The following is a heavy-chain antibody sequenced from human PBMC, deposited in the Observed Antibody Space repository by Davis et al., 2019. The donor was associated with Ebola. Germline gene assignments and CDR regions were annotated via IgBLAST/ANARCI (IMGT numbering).Heavy chain of an antibody. CDR2: IYDHST. J-gene: IGHJ4*02. CDR3: ATTQWLREFDN. D-gene: IGHD6-19*01. Sequence: GGSLRFSCAASGFTVSSNHMSWVRQAPGKGLEWVSVIYDHSTAYADSVRGRFIISRDKSNNTLYLEMNSLRVDDTAIYYCATTQWLREFDNWGQGTLVTVSS. V-gene: IGHV3-53*05. CDR1: GFTVSSNH.